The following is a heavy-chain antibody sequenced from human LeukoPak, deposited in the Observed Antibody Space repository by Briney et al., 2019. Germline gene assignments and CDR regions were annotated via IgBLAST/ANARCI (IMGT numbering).Heavy chain of an antibody. CDR1: GYTFTGYY. J-gene: IGHJ3*02. D-gene: IGHD5-12*01. CDR3: ARVKATTTKGHDAFDI. V-gene: IGHV1-2*02. Sequence: ASVEVSCKASGYTFTGYYMRWVRQAPGQGLEWMGWINPNSGGTNYAQKFQGRVTMTRDTSISTAYMELSRLRSDDTAVYYCARVKATTTKGHDAFDIWGQGTMVTVSS. CDR2: INPNSGGT.